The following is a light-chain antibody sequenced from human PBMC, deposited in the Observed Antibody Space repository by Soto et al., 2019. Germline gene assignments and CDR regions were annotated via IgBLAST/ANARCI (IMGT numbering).Light chain of an antibody. CDR3: QQSYSTLSYT. Sequence: DIQMTQSPSSLSASVGERVTITCRASQSISSYLNWYQQKPGKAPKLLIYAASSLQSGVPSRFSGSGSGTDFTLTIISLQPEDFATYYCQQSYSTLSYTFGQGTKLEIK. CDR1: QSISSY. CDR2: AAS. J-gene: IGKJ2*01. V-gene: IGKV1-39*01.